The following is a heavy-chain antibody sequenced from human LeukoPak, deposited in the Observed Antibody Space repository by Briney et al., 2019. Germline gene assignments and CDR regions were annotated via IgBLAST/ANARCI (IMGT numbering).Heavy chain of an antibody. CDR2: IRGSGGDT. V-gene: IGHV3-23*01. Sequence: PGGSLRLSCAVSGFTFTSFAMSWVRQAPGKGLEWVSAIRGSGGDTYYADSVNGRFTFSGDISKNTLYLQMNSLRVEDTATYYCAKDHCSTTSCYYDYWGQGTLVTVSS. CDR3: AKDHCSTTSCYYDY. J-gene: IGHJ4*02. CDR1: GFTFTSFA. D-gene: IGHD2-2*01.